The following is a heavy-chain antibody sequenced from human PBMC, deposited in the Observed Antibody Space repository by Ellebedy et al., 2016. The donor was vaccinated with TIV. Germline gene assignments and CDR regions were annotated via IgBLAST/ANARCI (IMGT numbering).Heavy chain of an antibody. Sequence: SETLSLTCAVYGGSFDVYYWSWIRQPPGKGLEWIGEINHSGSTNYNPSLKSRVTISVDTSKNQFSLKLSSVTAADTAVYYCARDPGLRWSLSGVKYYYGMDVWGQGTTVTVSS. V-gene: IGHV4-34*01. CDR1: GGSFDVYY. D-gene: IGHD4-23*01. J-gene: IGHJ6*02. CDR2: INHSGST. CDR3: ARDPGLRWSLSGVKYYYGMDV.